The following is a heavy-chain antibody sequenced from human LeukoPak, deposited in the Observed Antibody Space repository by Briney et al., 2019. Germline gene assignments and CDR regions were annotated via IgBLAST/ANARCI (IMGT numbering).Heavy chain of an antibody. Sequence: SDTLSLTCAVYGGSFSGYYWSWISQPPGKGLEWIGEINHSGSTNYHPSLKRRATISVDTSKNHLSLKLSSVTAADTAVYYCARGRRIAAAGRAKAGLGNFFYPWGQGTLVTVSS. CDR1: GGSFSGYY. J-gene: IGHJ5*02. D-gene: IGHD6-13*01. V-gene: IGHV4-34*01. CDR2: INHSGST. CDR3: ARGRRIAAAGRAKAGLGNFFYP.